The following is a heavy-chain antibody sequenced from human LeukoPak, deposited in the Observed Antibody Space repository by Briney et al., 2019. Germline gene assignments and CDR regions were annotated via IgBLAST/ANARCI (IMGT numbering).Heavy chain of an antibody. CDR2: ISSSGSTI. V-gene: IGHV3-48*03. J-gene: IGHJ3*02. CDR3: ARVQGRYDAFDI. CDR1: GFAFSSYE. Sequence: GGSLRLSCAASGFAFSSYEMNWVRQAPGKGLERVSYISSSGSTIYYADSVKGRFTISRDNAKNSLYLQMNSLRAEDTAVYYCARVQGRYDAFDIWGQGTMVTVSS.